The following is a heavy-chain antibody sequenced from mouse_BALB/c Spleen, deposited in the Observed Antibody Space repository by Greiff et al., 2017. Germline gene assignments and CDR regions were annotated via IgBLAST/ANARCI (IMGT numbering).Heavy chain of an antibody. J-gene: IGHJ1*01. Sequence: DVHLVESGGGLVQPGGSRKLSCAASGFTFSSFGMHWVRQAPEKGLEWVAYISSGSSTIYYADTVKGRFTISRDNPKNTLFLQMTSLRSEDTAMYYCASWGYEYFDVWGAGTTVTVSS. D-gene: IGHD2-2*01. CDR2: ISSGSSTI. CDR1: GFTFSSFG. CDR3: ASWGYEYFDV. V-gene: IGHV5-17*02.